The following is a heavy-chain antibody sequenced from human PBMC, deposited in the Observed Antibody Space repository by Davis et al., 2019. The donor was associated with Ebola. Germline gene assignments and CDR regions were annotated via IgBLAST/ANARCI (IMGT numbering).Heavy chain of an antibody. V-gene: IGHV4-30-4*07. CDR3: ARDVGYCTNGVCFGEYYFDY. CDR1: GGSISSGGYS. CDR2: VYSSGST. D-gene: IGHD2-8*01. Sequence: SETLSLTCAVSGGSISSGGYSWSWIRQPPGKRLEWIGFVYSSGSTYYNPSLESRLTMSVDTSKNQFSLKLRSVTAADTAVYYCARDVGYCTNGVCFGEYYFDYWGQGTLVTVSS. J-gene: IGHJ4*02.